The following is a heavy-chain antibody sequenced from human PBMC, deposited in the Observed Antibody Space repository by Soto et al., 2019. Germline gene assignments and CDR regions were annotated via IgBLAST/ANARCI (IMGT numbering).Heavy chain of an antibody. Sequence: QVQLQESGPGLVKPSGTLSLTCAVSSGSISSSNWWRWVRQPPGKGLEWIGESYHSGSTNHNPSLKSRVTLSVDKSKNQFSLKLSSVTAADTAVYYCARVFLEADFDKYYFDYWGQGTLVTVSS. J-gene: IGHJ4*02. CDR2: SYHSGST. CDR3: ARVFLEADFDKYYFDY. D-gene: IGHD3-3*01. CDR1: SGSISSSNW. V-gene: IGHV4-4*02.